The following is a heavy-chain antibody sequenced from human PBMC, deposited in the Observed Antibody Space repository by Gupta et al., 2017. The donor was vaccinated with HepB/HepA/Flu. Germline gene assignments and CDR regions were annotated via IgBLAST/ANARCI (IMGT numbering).Heavy chain of an antibody. CDR1: AYSFTGYY. J-gene: IGHJ5*02. CDR3: ARDSRKNWFDP. CDR2: INCNAGDT. V-gene: IGHV1-2*02. Sequence: QVQLVQSGDEVKKPGASVKVSCRASAYSFTGYYIHWVRRAPGQGYEWMGWINCNAGDTRYAQKFQDRVTMTRDTSTNTVCMELTSLRVDDTALYFCARDSRKNWFDPWGQGTLVTISS.